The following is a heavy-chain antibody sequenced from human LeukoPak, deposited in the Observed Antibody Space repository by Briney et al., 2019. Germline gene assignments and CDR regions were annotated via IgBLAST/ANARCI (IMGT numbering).Heavy chain of an antibody. J-gene: IGHJ4*02. CDR2: IHTSGST. Sequence: SETLSLTCTVSGASISSYYWTWIRQPAGKGPEWIGRIHTSGSTNYNPSLKSRVTMSVDTSKNQFSLKLSSVTAADTAVYYCARESTLVIDYWGQGTLVTVSS. CDR1: GASISSYY. CDR3: ARESTLVIDY. V-gene: IGHV4-4*07.